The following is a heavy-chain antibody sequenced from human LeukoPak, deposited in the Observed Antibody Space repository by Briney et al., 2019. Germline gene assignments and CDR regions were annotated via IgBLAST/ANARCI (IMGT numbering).Heavy chain of an antibody. CDR2: ISWNSGSI. CDR1: GFTFDDYA. Sequence: GGSLRLSCAASGFTFDDYAMHWVRQAPGKGLEWVSGISWNSGSIGYADSVKGRFTISRDNAKNSLYLQMNSLRAEDTALYYCAKVRSRSGYHFDYWGQGTLVTVSS. CDR3: AKVRSRSGYHFDY. V-gene: IGHV3-9*01. J-gene: IGHJ4*02. D-gene: IGHD5-12*01.